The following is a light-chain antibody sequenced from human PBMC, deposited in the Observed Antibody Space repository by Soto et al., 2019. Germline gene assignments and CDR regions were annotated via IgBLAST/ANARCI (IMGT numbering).Light chain of an antibody. Sequence: EIVLTQSPGTLSLSPGERATLSCRASQSVSGSYLAWYQQKPGQAPRLLIYGASSRASGIPDRFSGSLSGTGFTLTISSLEPEDFAVYYCQQYRDSPWTFGQGTKVEIK. CDR1: QSVSGSY. V-gene: IGKV3-20*01. CDR2: GAS. CDR3: QQYRDSPWT. J-gene: IGKJ1*01.